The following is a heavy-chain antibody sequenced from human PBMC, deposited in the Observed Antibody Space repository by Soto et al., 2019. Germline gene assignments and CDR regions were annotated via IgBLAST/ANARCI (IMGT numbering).Heavy chain of an antibody. V-gene: IGHV3-64*07. CDR2: ILGNGYAS. D-gene: IGHD2-2*01. CDR3: ARDGPAGFTFDY. CDR1: GFTFNTYA. J-gene: IGHJ4*02. Sequence: EVHLVESGGGLVQPGGSLRLSCVASGFTFNTYAMHWVRQAPGKGLEYVSAILGNGYASYYADSVKGRFTISRDNSKNTLYLQIDSLRPEDAALYYCARDGPAGFTFDYWGQGTLVTVSS.